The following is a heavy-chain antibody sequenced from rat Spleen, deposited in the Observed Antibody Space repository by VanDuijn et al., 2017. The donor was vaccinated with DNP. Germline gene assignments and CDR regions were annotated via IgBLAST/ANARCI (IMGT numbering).Heavy chain of an antibody. CDR2: IIYDGSRT. J-gene: IGHJ2*01. V-gene: IGHV5S10*01. CDR3: ARQSAIYYYGYVPTYFDY. CDR1: GFTFSDYN. Sequence: EVQLLESGGGLVQPGRSLKLSCAASGFTFSDYNMAWVRQAPKKGLEWVATIIYDGSRTYYRDSVKGRFTISRGNAKSTLYLQMNSLRSEDTATYYCARQSAIYYYGYVPTYFDYWGQGVMVTVSS. D-gene: IGHD1-12*01.